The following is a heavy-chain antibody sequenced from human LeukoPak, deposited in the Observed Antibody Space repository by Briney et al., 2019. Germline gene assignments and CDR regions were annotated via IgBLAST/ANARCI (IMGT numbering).Heavy chain of an antibody. CDR1: GFTFSSYA. J-gene: IGHJ4*02. CDR3: ATDVGKWESLHFFDY. D-gene: IGHD1-26*01. Sequence: GGSLRLSCAASGFTFSSYAMSWVRQDPGKGLGWGSLISGSGVSTNYADSVKGGFTISRDNSKNTLYLQMNSLRAADTAVYYCATDVGKWESLHFFDYWGQGTLVTVSS. V-gene: IGHV3-23*01. CDR2: ISGSGVST.